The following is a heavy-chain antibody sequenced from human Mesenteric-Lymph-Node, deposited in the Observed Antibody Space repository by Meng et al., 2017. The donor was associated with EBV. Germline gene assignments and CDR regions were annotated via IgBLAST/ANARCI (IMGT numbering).Heavy chain of an antibody. CDR3: AGTHYGDYGPSYLDY. CDR1: SGSISSSSS. V-gene: IGHV4-4*02. CDR2: IHQSGST. J-gene: IGHJ4*02. D-gene: IGHD4-17*01. Sequence: QVEVQEAGPGLVKPSGTLSLTCAVSSGSISSSSSWSWVRQPPGKGLEWIGNIHQSGSTNYNPSLKSRVTISVDKSKSQISLNLRSLTAADTAVYYCAGTHYGDYGPSYLDYWGQGTLVTVSS.